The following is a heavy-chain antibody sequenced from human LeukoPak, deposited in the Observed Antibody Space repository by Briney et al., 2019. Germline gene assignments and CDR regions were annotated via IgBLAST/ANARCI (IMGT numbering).Heavy chain of an antibody. CDR3: ATDHPLSPYEVVYSFPTRG. CDR1: GDSITSPSSY. CDR2: VYYSGST. Sequence: SETLSLTCSVSGDSITSPSSYWGWIRQPPGKGLEWIGTVYYSGSTYYNPSLKSRVTISVDTSKNQFSLKLSSVTAADTAVYYCATDHPLSPYEVVYSFPTRGWGQGTLVTVSS. J-gene: IGHJ4*02. V-gene: IGHV4-39*07. D-gene: IGHD2-8*02.